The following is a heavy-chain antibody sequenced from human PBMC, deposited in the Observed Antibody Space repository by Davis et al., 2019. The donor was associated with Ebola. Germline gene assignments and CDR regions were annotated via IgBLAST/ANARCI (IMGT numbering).Heavy chain of an antibody. V-gene: IGHV3-74*01. Sequence: GESLKISCAASGFTSSSSWIHWVRQAPGKGLVWVSRINTDGSSTSYADSVKGRFTISRDNTKNTVYLLMNSLRAEDTAVYYCARVVPATNRAFEIWGQGTIVTVSA. CDR2: INTDGSST. CDR3: ARVVPATNRAFEI. D-gene: IGHD2-2*01. J-gene: IGHJ3*02. CDR1: GFTSSSSW.